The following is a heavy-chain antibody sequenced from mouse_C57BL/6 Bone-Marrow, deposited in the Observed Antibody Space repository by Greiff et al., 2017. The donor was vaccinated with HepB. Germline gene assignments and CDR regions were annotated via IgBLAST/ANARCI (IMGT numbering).Heavy chain of an antibody. Sequence: VQLQQSGAELVRPGASVKLSCTASGFNIKDDYMHWVKQRPEQGLEWIGWIDPENGDTETASKFQGKATITADTSSNTAYLQLSSLTSEDTAVYYCTTWRLLYYAMDYWGQGTSVTVSS. CDR3: TTWRLLYYAMDY. CDR1: GFNIKDDY. CDR2: IDPENGDT. J-gene: IGHJ4*01. D-gene: IGHD2-13*01. V-gene: IGHV14-4*01.